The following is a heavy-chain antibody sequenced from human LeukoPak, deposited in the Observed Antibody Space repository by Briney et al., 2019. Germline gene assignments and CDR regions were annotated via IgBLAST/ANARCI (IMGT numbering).Heavy chain of an antibody. D-gene: IGHD2-15*01. J-gene: IGHJ4*02. CDR2: MNEDGRRT. CDR1: GFTFSSYW. CDR3: VRDFGGEEDF. Sequence: GGSLRLSCAASGFTFSSYWMRWVRQAPGEGLVWVSRMNEDGRRTDNAGSVRGRFTISRDIAKNTLFLQMNSLRAEDTAVYHCVRDFGGEEDFWGQGTLVTVSS. V-gene: IGHV3-74*01.